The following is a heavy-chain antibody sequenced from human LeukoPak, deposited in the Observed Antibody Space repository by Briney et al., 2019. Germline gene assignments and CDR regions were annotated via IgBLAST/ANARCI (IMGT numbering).Heavy chain of an antibody. CDR2: ISYDGNVK. V-gene: IGHV3-30-3*01. Sequence: GGSLRLSCAASGFSFSHYALHWVRQAPGKGLEWLAFISYDGNVKYYADSVKGRFTVSRDDSKITLYLQMNSLRTEDTALYHCARDLSTKYSLDYWGQGTLVTVSS. D-gene: IGHD5-18*01. J-gene: IGHJ4*02. CDR1: GFSFSHYA. CDR3: ARDLSTKYSLDY.